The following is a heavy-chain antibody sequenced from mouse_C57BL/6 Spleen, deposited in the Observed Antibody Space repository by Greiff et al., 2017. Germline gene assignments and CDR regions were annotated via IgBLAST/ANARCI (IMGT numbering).Heavy chain of an antibody. J-gene: IGHJ1*03. CDR2: INPSSGYT. CDR1: GYTFTSYT. V-gene: IGHV1-4*01. Sequence: QVQLKESGAELARPGASVKMSCKASGYTFTSYTMHWVKQRPGQGLEWIGYINPSSGYTKYNQKFKDKATLTADKSSSTAYMQLSSLTSEDSAVFYCARWGTGGGYFDVGGKGTSVTVSS. D-gene: IGHD4-1*01. CDR3: ARWGTGGGYFDV.